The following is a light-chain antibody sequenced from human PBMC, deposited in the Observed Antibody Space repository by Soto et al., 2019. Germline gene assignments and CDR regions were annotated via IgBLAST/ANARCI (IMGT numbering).Light chain of an antibody. Sequence: EIVLTQSPGTLSLSPGERATLSCGASQRVSSTHLAWYQQKPGLAPRLLIYDATTRATGIPDRFSGSGSGTDFTLTISRLEPDDFAVYYCQQYASTPCTFGQGTKLEIK. J-gene: IGKJ2*02. CDR2: DAT. CDR3: QQYASTPCT. V-gene: IGKV3D-20*01. CDR1: QRVSSTH.